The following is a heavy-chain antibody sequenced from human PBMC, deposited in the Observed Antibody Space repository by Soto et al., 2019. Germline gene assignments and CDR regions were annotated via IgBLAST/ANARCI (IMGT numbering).Heavy chain of an antibody. CDR2: IYYSGST. CDR1: GYSISSSNW. J-gene: IGHJ4*02. Sequence: SETLSLTCAVSGYSISSSNWWGWIRQPPGKGLEWIGYIYYSGSTYYNPSLKSRVTMSVDTSKNQFSLKLSSVTAVDTAVYYWARTGGLGDFWSGYYPYYFDYWGQGTLVTVSS. CDR3: ARTGGLGDFWSGYYPYYFDY. D-gene: IGHD3-3*01. V-gene: IGHV4-28*01.